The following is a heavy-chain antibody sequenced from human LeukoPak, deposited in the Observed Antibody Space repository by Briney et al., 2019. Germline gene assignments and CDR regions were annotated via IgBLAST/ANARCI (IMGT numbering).Heavy chain of an antibody. J-gene: IGHJ5*02. V-gene: IGHV1-2*02. CDR3: ARTLYVGYCSGGSCYMSSFDP. Sequence: ASVKVSCKASGYTSTGYYMHWVRQAPGQGLEWMGWINPNSGGTNYAQKFQGRVTMTRDTSISTAYMELSRLRSDDTAVYYCARTLYVGYCSGGSCYMSSFDPWGQGTLVTVSS. D-gene: IGHD2-15*01. CDR2: INPNSGGT. CDR1: GYTSTGYY.